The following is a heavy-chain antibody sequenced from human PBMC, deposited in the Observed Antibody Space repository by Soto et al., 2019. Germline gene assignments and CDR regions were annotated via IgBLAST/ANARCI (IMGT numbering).Heavy chain of an antibody. CDR1: GGVSVDYC. Sequence: TICLRKTVAGGVSVDYCWSCILQPPGKGLEWIGYVYHTGATIYNPSLRSRVTISVDTSKNQFSLNLNSVTAADTAVYYCARHHWGRLHFDFWGQGTLVTVSS. J-gene: IGHJ4*01. D-gene: IGHD3-16*01. V-gene: IGHV4-59*08. CDR3: ARHHWGRLHFDF. CDR2: VYHTGAT.